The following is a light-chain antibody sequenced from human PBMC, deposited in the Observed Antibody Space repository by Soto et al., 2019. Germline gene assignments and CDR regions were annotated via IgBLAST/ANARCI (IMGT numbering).Light chain of an antibody. V-gene: IGKV3-11*01. J-gene: IGKJ5*01. CDR3: PQRSNWPIS. CDR2: DGY. CDR1: QSVSSN. Sequence: SVYRGEVDPLSCRASQSVSSNLAWYQQKPGQAPRLLIYDGYYRATDTPPRFSGSGYGTEFSRPVSRVEPVDCAVYLCPQRSNWPISICQGTRLEIK.